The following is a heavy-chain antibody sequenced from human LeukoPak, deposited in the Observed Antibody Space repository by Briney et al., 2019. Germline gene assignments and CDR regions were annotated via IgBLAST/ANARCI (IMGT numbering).Heavy chain of an antibody. CDR1: GFPLSIAW. D-gene: IGHD3-10*01. V-gene: IGHV3-15*01. CDR3: AKDIWFGQWGAFDM. J-gene: IGHJ3*02. Sequence: GGSLTLSCAASGFPLSIAWMTWAPQAPGRALEWVGRIKRKTDGGTTDYAAPVKDRLTISIDDSKKTLYLQMNSLRTEDTALYYCAKDIWFGQWGAFDMWGRGTMVSVFS. CDR2: IKRKTDGGTT.